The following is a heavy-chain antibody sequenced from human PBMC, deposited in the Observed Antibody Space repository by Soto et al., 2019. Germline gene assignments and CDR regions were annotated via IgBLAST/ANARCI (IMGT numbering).Heavy chain of an antibody. J-gene: IGHJ6*02. CDR1: GFTFSSYA. D-gene: IGHD6-13*01. V-gene: IGHV3-23*01. Sequence: GSLRLSCAASGFTFSSYAMSWVRQAPGKGLEWVSAISGSGGSTYYADSVKGRFTISRDNSKNTLYLQMNSLRAEDTAVYYCARDSGAAGRQTKYYCQYGMDVWGQGTTVTVSS. CDR3: ARDSGAAGRQTKYYCQYGMDV. CDR2: ISGSGGST.